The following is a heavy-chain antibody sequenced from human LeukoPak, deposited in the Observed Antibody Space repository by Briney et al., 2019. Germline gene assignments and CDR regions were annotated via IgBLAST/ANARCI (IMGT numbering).Heavy chain of an antibody. V-gene: IGHV4-30-4*08. CDR3: ARGLRDSSGWYNWFDP. CDR2: SYYSGST. D-gene: IGHD6-19*01. CDR1: GGSISSGDYY. Sequence: PSETLSLTCTVSGGSISSGDYYWRWIRQPPGKGLEWIGYSYYSGSTYYNPSLKSRVTISIDTSQNQFSLKLSSVTAADTAVYYCARGLRDSSGWYNWFDPWGQGTLVTVSS. J-gene: IGHJ5*02.